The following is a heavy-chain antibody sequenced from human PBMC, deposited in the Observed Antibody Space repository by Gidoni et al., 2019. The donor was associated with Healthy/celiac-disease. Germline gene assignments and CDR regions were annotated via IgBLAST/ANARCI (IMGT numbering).Heavy chain of an antibody. CDR2: IRSKANSYAT. V-gene: IGHV3-73*02. J-gene: IGHJ6*03. Sequence: PLVESGGGLVQPGGSLKLSCASSGFPFSLPAMHCVRQASGKGLEWVGRIRSKANSYATAYAAWVKGRFTISRDDSKNTEYMQMNSLKTEDTAVYYCTSSLIAAAARDYYYMDVWGKGTTVTVSS. D-gene: IGHD6-13*01. CDR3: TSSLIAAAARDYYYMDV. CDR1: GFPFSLPA.